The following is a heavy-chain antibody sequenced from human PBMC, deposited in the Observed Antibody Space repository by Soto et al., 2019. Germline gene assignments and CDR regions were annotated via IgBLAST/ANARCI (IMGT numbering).Heavy chain of an antibody. Sequence: VQLLESGGGLIQPGGSLRLSCAASGFTFSYGIHWLRQAPGKGLEWVAYISYDSSNKFYGDSLKGRFTISRDNSKNTQFLQMNSLRAEDTAVYYCAKRVIGYCSGNTCDDYWGQGTLVAVSS. CDR1: GFTFSYG. CDR3: AKRVIGYCSGNTCDDY. CDR2: ISYDSSNK. V-gene: IGHV3-30*18. D-gene: IGHD2-15*01. J-gene: IGHJ4*02.